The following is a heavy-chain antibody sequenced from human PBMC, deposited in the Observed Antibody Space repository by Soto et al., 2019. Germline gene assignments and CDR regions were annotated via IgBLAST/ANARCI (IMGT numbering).Heavy chain of an antibody. V-gene: IGHV4-59*11. D-gene: IGHD5-12*01. J-gene: IGHJ5*02. CDR1: GVSMRDLY. CDR2: ISNSGST. Sequence: PSETLSLTCTVSGVSMRDLYWAWIRQPPEKELEWIGYISNSGSTNYNLSLRSRVTISIDTSTSQFSLRLSSVIAADTAVYYCARLVATATSNWFDPWGQGTLVTVSS. CDR3: ARLVATATSNWFDP.